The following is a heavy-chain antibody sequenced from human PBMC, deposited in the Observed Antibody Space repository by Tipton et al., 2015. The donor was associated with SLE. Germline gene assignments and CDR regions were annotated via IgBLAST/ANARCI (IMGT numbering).Heavy chain of an antibody. D-gene: IGHD6-13*01. CDR2: ISYDGSNK. Sequence: SLRLSCAASGFTFSTYAMHWARQAPGKGLEWVALISYDGSNKYYADSVKGRFTISRDNSKNTVCLQMNSLRGEDTAVYYCARDLILQQLDSWGQGTLVTVSS. CDR3: ARDLILQQLDS. J-gene: IGHJ4*02. V-gene: IGHV3-30*04. CDR1: GFTFSTYA.